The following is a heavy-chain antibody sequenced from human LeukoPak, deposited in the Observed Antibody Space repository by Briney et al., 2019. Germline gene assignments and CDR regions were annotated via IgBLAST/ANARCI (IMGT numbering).Heavy chain of an antibody. Sequence: PGGSLRLSCAASGFTFSSYWMSWVRQAPGKGLEWVANIKQDGSEKYYVDSVKGRFTISRDNAKNSLYLQMNSLRAEDTAVCYCARDLFGSLDAFDIWGQGTMVTVSS. CDR3: ARDLFGSLDAFDI. CDR1: GFTFSSYW. CDR2: IKQDGSEK. D-gene: IGHD2-15*01. V-gene: IGHV3-7*01. J-gene: IGHJ3*02.